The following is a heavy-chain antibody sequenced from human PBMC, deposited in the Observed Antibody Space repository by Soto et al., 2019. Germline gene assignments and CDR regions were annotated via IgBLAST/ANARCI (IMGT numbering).Heavy chain of an antibody. CDR1: GFTFSNYA. V-gene: IGHV3-23*01. J-gene: IGHJ4*02. CDR2: ITTSGGNT. CDR3: ARDFYFDY. Sequence: GGSLRLSCTASGFTFSNYAMSWVRPAPGKGLEWVSSITTSGGNTFYADSVKGRFSVSRDNSKNMVYLLLNSLRAEDTAIYYCARDFYFDYWGQGILVTVSS.